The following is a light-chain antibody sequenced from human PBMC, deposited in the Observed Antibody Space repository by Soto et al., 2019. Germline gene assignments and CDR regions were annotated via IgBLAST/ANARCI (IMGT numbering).Light chain of an antibody. CDR1: QSTSSY. J-gene: IGKJ3*01. CDR2: AAS. CDR3: QQRYSTPFT. V-gene: IGKV1-39*01. Sequence: DIQMTQSPSSLCASVGDRVTITCRASQSTSSYLNWYQQKPGTAPKLLIYAASSLQSGVPSRFSGSGSGTDFTLTISRLQPEDFATYYCQQRYSTPFTVGPGNKVDI.